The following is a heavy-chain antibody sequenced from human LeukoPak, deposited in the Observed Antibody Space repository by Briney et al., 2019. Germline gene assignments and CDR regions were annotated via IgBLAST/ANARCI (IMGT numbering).Heavy chain of an antibody. Sequence: SETLSLTCTVSGGSISSSSYYWGWIRQPPGKGLEWIGSIYYSGSTYYNPSLKSRVTISVDTPKNQFSLKLSSVTAADTAVYYCARLPRWLQSRGGYFDYWGQGTLVTVSS. D-gene: IGHD5-24*01. CDR3: ARLPRWLQSRGGYFDY. J-gene: IGHJ4*02. CDR1: GGSISSSSYY. V-gene: IGHV4-39*01. CDR2: IYYSGST.